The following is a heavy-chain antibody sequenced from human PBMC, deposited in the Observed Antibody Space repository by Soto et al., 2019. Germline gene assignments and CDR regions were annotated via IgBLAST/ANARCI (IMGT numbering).Heavy chain of an antibody. J-gene: IGHJ4*02. V-gene: IGHV3-30*03. CDR2: ISYDGSNK. CDR3: ATDYVDWEDYFDY. CDR1: GFTFSSYG. D-gene: IGHD4-17*01. Sequence: SGGSLRLSCAASGFTFSSYGMHWVRQAPGKGLEWVAVISYDGSNKYYADSVKGRFTISRDNSKNTLYLQMNSLRAEDTAVYYCATDYVDWEDYFDYWGQGTLVTVSS.